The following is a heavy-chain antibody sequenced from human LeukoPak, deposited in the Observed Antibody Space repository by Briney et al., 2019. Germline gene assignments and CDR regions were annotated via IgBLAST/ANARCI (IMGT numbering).Heavy chain of an antibody. CDR2: INSDGSST. Sequence: PGGSLRLSCAASGFTFGSYWMHWVRQAPGKGLVWVSRINSDGSSTSYADSVKGRFTISRDNAKNTLYLQMNSLRAEDTAVYYCAREVRGSPGYYFDYWGQGTLVTVSS. CDR1: GFTFGSYW. D-gene: IGHD3-10*01. V-gene: IGHV3-74*01. J-gene: IGHJ4*02. CDR3: AREVRGSPGYYFDY.